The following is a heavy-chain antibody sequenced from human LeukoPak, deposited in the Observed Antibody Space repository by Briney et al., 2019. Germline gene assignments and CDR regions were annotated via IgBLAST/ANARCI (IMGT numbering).Heavy chain of an antibody. CDR2: IYYSGST. Sequence: SETLSLTCTVSGGSISSSYYYWGWLRQPPGKGLEWIGSIYYSGSTYYNPSLKSRVTISVDTSKNQFSLKLSSVTAADTAVYYCARLGILRDYYYYGMDVWGQGTTVTVSS. J-gene: IGHJ6*02. D-gene: IGHD5/OR15-5a*01. CDR3: ARLGILRDYYYYGMDV. V-gene: IGHV4-39*01. CDR1: GGSISSSYYY.